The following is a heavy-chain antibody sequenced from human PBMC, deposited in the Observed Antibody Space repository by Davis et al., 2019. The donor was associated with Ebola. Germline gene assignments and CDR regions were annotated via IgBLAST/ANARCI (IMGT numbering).Heavy chain of an antibody. D-gene: IGHD3-22*01. CDR3: ARVDYYYDSSGFDY. V-gene: IGHV3-30-3*01. CDR2: ISYDGSNK. CDR1: GFTFSSYA. Sequence: GESLKISCAASGFTFSSYAMHWVRQAPGKGLEWVAVISYDGSNKYYADSVKGRFTISRDNSKNTLYLQMNSLRAEETAVYYCARVDYYYDSSGFDYWGQGTLVTVSS. J-gene: IGHJ4*02.